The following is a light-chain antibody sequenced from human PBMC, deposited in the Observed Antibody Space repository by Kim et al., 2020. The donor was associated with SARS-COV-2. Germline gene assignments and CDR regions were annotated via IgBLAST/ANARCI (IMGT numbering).Light chain of an antibody. Sequence: LYPGERATRSCRASQSVSSNSLAWYQQKPGQVPRLLIYGASRRATAIPDRFSGSGSGTDFALTISRLEPEDFALYYCQQYGSSPQTFGQGTKLEI. V-gene: IGKV3-20*01. J-gene: IGKJ2*01. CDR2: GAS. CDR3: QQYGSSPQT. CDR1: QSVSSNS.